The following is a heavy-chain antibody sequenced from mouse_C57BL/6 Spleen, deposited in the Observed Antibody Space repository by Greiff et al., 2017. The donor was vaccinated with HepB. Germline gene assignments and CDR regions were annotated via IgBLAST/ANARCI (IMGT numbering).Heavy chain of an antibody. CDR3: ARSTNDSWFAY. CDR2: IYPRSGNT. Sequence: QVQLQQSGAELARPGASVKLSCKASGYTFTSYGISWVKQRTRQGLEWIGEIYPRSGNTYYNEKFKGKATLTADKSSSTAYMELRSLTSEDSAVYFCARSTNDSWFAYWGQGTLVTVSA. CDR1: GYTFTSYG. D-gene: IGHD2-4*01. J-gene: IGHJ3*01. V-gene: IGHV1-81*01.